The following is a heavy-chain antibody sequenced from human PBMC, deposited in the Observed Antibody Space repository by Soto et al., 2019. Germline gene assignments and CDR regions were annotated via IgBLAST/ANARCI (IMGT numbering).Heavy chain of an antibody. CDR3: ARARPYYDSSGYYDS. V-gene: IGHV1-46*01. Sequence: GASVKVSCKASGYTFTSYYMHWVRQAPGQGLEWMGIINPSGGSTSCAQKFQGRVTMTRDTSTSTVYMELSSLRSEDTAVYYCARARPYYDSSGYYDSWGQGILVTVSS. D-gene: IGHD3-22*01. CDR2: INPSGGST. J-gene: IGHJ4*02. CDR1: GYTFTSYY.